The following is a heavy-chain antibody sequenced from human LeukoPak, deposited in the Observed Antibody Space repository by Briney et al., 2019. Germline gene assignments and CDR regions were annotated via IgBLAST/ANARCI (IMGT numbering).Heavy chain of an antibody. Sequence: GSLRLSCAASGFTFSSCGFNWVRQAPGKGLEWVSSIGPTGTDRYYADSVRGRFTISRGNAKNSMYPQMDSLRDEDTAVYYCATETIGRHYDYWGQGTLLTVSS. J-gene: IGHJ4*02. CDR1: GFTFSSCG. V-gene: IGHV3-21*01. CDR2: IGPTGTDR. D-gene: IGHD1-14*01. CDR3: ATETIGRHYDY.